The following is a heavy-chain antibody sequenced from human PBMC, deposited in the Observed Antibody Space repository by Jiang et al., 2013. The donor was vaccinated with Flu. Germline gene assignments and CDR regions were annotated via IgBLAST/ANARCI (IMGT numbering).Heavy chain of an antibody. V-gene: IGHV5-10-1*01. D-gene: IGHD3-22*01. CDR1: W. J-gene: IGHJ6*02. Sequence: WISWVRQMPGKGLEWMGRIDLSDXFTNYSPSLQGHVTISVDKSVTTAYLQWSSLKASDTAIYYCARLVTMTLEGMDVWGQGTTVTVSS. CDR3: ARLVTMTLEGMDV. CDR2: IDLSDXFT.